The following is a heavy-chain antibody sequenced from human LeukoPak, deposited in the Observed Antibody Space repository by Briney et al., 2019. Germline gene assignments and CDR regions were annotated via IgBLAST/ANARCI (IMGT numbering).Heavy chain of an antibody. CDR2: INHSGST. V-gene: IGHV4-34*01. J-gene: IGHJ4*02. CDR1: GDSISSYY. CDR3: ARGQGTVTTH. D-gene: IGHD4-17*01. Sequence: SETLSLTCSVSGDSISSYYWSWIRQPPGKGLEWIGEINHSGSTNYNPSLKSRVTISVDTSKNQFSLKLSSVTAADTAVYYCARGQGTVTTHWGQGTLVTVSS.